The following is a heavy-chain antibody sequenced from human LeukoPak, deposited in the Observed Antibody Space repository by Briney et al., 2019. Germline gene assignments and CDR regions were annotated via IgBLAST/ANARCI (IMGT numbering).Heavy chain of an antibody. CDR1: GGSISSYY. V-gene: IGHV4-59*01. J-gene: IGHJ4*02. Sequence: PSETLSLTCTVSGGSISSYYWSWIRQPPGKGLEWIGYICYSGSTNYNSSLKSRVTISVDTSKNQFSLKLSSVTAADTAVYYCARGKYDFWSGYYVDYWGQGTLVTVSS. CDR3: ARGKYDFWSGYYVDY. D-gene: IGHD3-3*01. CDR2: ICYSGST.